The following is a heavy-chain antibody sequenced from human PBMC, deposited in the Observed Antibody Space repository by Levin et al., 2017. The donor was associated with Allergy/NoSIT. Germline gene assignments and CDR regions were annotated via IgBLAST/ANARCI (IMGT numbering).Heavy chain of an antibody. D-gene: IGHD6-13*01. CDR2: IYYSGST. Sequence: KASETLSLTCTVSGGSISSSSYYWGWIRQPPGMGLEWIGSIYYSGSTYYNPSLKSRVTITVDTSKNQFSLKLISVTAAATAEYYCARQHHRIAAAGSPYYDYGMDVWGQGTTVTVSS. CDR3: ARQHHRIAAAGSPYYDYGMDV. CDR1: GGSISSSSYY. V-gene: IGHV4-39*01. J-gene: IGHJ6*02.